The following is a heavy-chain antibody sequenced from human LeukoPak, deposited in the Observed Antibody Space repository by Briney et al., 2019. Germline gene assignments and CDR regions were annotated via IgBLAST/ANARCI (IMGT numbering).Heavy chain of an antibody. J-gene: IGHJ6*02. CDR1: GYTFTKYG. V-gene: IGHV1-18*01. D-gene: IGHD5-12*01. CDR3: ARDRSGYDLYYYYYGMDV. Sequence: ASVKVSCKASGYTFTKYGITWVRQAPGQGLEWMGWISTYNGNTNYAQKLQGRVTVTTDTSTSTAYMELRSLRSDDTAVYYCARDRSGYDLYYYYYGMDVWGQGTTVTVSS. CDR2: ISTYNGNT.